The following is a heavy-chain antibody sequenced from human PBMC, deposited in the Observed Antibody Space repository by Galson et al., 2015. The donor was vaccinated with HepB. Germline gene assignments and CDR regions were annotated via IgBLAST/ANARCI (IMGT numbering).Heavy chain of an antibody. CDR1: GFTFSSYW. V-gene: IGHV3-7*03. Sequence: SLRLSCAASGFTFSSYWMSWVRQAPGKGLEWVANIKQDGSEKYYVDSVKGRFTISRDNAKNSLYLQMNSLRAEDTAVYYCARADFRIAAPVSPDFDYWGQGTLVTVSS. CDR3: ARADFRIAAPVSPDFDY. D-gene: IGHD6-6*01. J-gene: IGHJ4*02. CDR2: IKQDGSEK.